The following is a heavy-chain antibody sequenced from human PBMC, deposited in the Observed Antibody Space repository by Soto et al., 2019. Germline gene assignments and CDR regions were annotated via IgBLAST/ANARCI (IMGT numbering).Heavy chain of an antibody. CDR1: GGSISSGDYY. CDR3: ARELPQRQGRNMDV. D-gene: IGHD1-1*01. Sequence: TLSLTCTVSGGSISSGDYYWSWIRQPPGKGLEWIGYIYYSGSTYYNPSLKSRVSMSVDTSKNQFSLNLSSVTAADTAVYYCARELPQRQGRNMDVWGQGTTVTVSS. J-gene: IGHJ6*02. V-gene: IGHV4-30-4*01. CDR2: IYYSGST.